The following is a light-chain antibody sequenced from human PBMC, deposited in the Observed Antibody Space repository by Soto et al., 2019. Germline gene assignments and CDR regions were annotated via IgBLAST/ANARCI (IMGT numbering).Light chain of an antibody. J-gene: IGKJ4*01. CDR3: QQYNNWPLT. CDR2: GAS. V-gene: IGKV3-15*01. CDR1: QSINSN. Sequence: EIVMTQSPATLSVSPGERATLSCRASQSINSNLAWYQQKPGQAPRLLIYGASTRATGIPARISGSGSGTEFTLTISSLQSEDFAVYYCQQYNNWPLTFGRGTKVEIK.